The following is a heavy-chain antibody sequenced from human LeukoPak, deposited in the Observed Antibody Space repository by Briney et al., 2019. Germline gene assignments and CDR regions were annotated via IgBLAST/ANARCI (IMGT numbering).Heavy chain of an antibody. V-gene: IGHV3-23*01. CDR2: ISGSGGST. D-gene: IGHD4-17*01. J-gene: IGHJ4*02. CDR1: GFTFSSYA. CDR3: AKDLIPSGDYVGGAFDY. Sequence: PGGSLRLSCAASGFTFSSYAMSWVRQAPGKGLEWVSAISGSGGSTYYADSVKGRFTISRDNSKNTLYLQMNSLRAEDTAVYYCAKDLIPSGDYVGGAFDYWGQGTLVTVSS.